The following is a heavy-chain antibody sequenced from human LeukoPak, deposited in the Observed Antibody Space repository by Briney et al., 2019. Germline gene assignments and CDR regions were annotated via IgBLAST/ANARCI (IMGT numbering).Heavy chain of an antibody. CDR2: ISGSGGST. D-gene: IGHD1-26*01. CDR1: GFTFSSYA. J-gene: IGHJ3*02. V-gene: IGHV3-23*01. CDR3: AKVRGGSYGDAFDI. Sequence: PGGSLRLSCAASGFTFSSYAMSWVRQAPGKGLEWVSAISGSGGSTYYADSVKGRFTISRDNAKNSLYLQMNSLRAEDTALYHCAKVRGGSYGDAFDIWGQGTMVTVSS.